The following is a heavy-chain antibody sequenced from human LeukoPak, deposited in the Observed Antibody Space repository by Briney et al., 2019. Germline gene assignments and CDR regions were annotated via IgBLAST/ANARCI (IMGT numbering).Heavy chain of an antibody. CDR2: IIPIFGTA. V-gene: IGHV1-69*13. J-gene: IGHJ4*02. Sequence: SVKVSCKASGGTFSSYAISWVRQAPGQGLEWMGGIIPIFGTANYAQKFQGRVTITADESTSTAYVELSSLRSEDTAVYYCARGGLRYFDWCLDYWGQGTLVTVSS. D-gene: IGHD3-9*01. CDR1: GGTFSSYA. CDR3: ARGGLRYFDWCLDY.